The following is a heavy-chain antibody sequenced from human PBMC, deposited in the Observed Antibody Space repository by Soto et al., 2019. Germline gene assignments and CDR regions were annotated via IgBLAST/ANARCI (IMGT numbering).Heavy chain of an antibody. CDR2: ISSSSSTI. D-gene: IGHD3-9*01. CDR1: GFTFSSYS. Sequence: EVQLVESGGGLVQPGGSLRLSCAASGFTFSSYSMNWVRQAPGKGLEWVSYISSSSSTIYYADSVKGRFTISRDNATNSLYLQMNSLRDEDTAVYYCAREYFDWSNWFAPWGQGTLVTVSS. J-gene: IGHJ5*02. V-gene: IGHV3-48*02. CDR3: AREYFDWSNWFAP.